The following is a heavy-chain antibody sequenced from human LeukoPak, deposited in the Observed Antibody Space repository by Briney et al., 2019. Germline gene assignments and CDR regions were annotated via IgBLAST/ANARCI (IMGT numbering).Heavy chain of an antibody. D-gene: IGHD3-3*02. CDR3: ETGNTFDSIFAE. J-gene: IGHJ4*02. CDR1: GFIVSSNY. Sequence: GVSLRLSCAASGFIVSSNYMSWVRQAPGKGLEWFSVIYSGGHTYYADSVRGRFTISSDNSKNTLYLQMDSLGDEDSAVYYCETGNTFDSIFAEWGQGTLVTVSS. CDR2: IYSGGHT. V-gene: IGHV3-53*01.